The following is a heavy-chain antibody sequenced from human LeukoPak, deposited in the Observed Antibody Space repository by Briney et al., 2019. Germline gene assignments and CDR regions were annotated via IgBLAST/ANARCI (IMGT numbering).Heavy chain of an antibody. D-gene: IGHD3-10*01. Sequence: ASVKVSCKASGYTFTSYAMNWVRQAPGQGLEWMGWINTNTGNPTYAQGFTGRFVFSLDTSVSTAYLQISSLKAEDTAVYYCAREGPSGEPHAFDIWGQGTMVTVSS. CDR2: INTNTGNP. CDR3: AREGPSGEPHAFDI. V-gene: IGHV7-4-1*02. J-gene: IGHJ3*02. CDR1: GYTFTSYA.